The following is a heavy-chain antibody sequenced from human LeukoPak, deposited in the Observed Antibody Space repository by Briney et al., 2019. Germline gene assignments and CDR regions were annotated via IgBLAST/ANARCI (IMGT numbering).Heavy chain of an antibody. Sequence: GGSLRLSCAASGFAFSTYYIHWVRQAPGKGLEWLAVISPDGSNKYFADSVNGRFTISRDNSKNTIFLQMNSLRVEDTSVYYSARGDSSGHHDFWGQGALVTVSS. CDR3: ARGDSSGHHDF. D-gene: IGHD3-22*01. V-gene: IGHV3-30*01. CDR1: GFAFSTYY. J-gene: IGHJ4*02. CDR2: ISPDGSNK.